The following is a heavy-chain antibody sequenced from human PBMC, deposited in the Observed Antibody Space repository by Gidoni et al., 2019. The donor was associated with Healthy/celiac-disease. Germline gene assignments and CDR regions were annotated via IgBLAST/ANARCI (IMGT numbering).Heavy chain of an antibody. CDR3: AKDKSDYDFWSGYSGGYFDY. V-gene: IGHV3-23*01. D-gene: IGHD3-3*01. CDR2: ISGSGGST. Sequence: LEWVSAISGSGGSTYYADSVKGRFTISRDNSKNTLYLQMNSLRAEDTAVYYCAKDKSDYDFWSGYSGGYFDYWGQGTLVTVSS. J-gene: IGHJ4*02.